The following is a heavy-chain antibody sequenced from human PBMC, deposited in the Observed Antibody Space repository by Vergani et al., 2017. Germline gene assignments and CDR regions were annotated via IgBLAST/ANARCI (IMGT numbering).Heavy chain of an antibody. Sequence: QVQLVESGGGVVQPGRSLRLSCAASGFTFSSYGMHWVRQAPGKGLEWVAVISYDGSNKYYADSVKGLFTISRDNSKNTLYLQMNSLRAEDTAVYYCAKDPSSPTVTSDYYYYYGMDVWGQGTTVTVSS. CDR3: AKDPSSPTVTSDYYYYYGMDV. J-gene: IGHJ6*02. CDR1: GFTFSSYG. D-gene: IGHD4-11*01. CDR2: ISYDGSNK. V-gene: IGHV3-30*18.